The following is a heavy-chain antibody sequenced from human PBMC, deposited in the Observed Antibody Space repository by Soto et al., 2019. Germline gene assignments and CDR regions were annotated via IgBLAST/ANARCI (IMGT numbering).Heavy chain of an antibody. CDR2: IYYSGST. CDR3: ARGIFGVVINPYDAFDI. J-gene: IGHJ3*02. CDR1: GGSISSGGYY. D-gene: IGHD3-3*01. V-gene: IGHV4-31*01. Sequence: QVQLQESGPGLVKPSQTLSLTCTVSGGSISSGGYYWSWIRQHPGKGLEWIGYIYYSGSTYYIPSLKSLVTISVDTSKNQFSLKLSSVTAADTAVYYCARGIFGVVINPYDAFDIWGQGTMVTVSS.